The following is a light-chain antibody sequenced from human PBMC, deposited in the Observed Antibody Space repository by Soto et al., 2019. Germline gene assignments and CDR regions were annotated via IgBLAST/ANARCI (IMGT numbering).Light chain of an antibody. J-gene: IGLJ2*01. CDR1: SSDVGRYNY. Sequence: QSALTQPRSVSGSPGQSVAISCAGTSSDVGRYNYVSWYQQYPGKAPKLIIYDVTKRPSGVPDRFSGSKSGNTASLTISGLQAEDEADYYCCSSPGSYTSVVFGGGTKLTVL. V-gene: IGLV2-11*01. CDR2: DVT. CDR3: CSSPGSYTSVV.